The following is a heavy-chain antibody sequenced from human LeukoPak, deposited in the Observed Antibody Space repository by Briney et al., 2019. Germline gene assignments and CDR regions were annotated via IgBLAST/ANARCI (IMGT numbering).Heavy chain of an antibody. CDR1: GFTFSSYS. V-gene: IGHV3-21*01. Sequence: GGSLRLSCAASGFTFSSYSMNWVRQAPGKGLEWVSSISSSSSYIYYADSVKGRFTISRDNAKNSLYLQMNSLRAEDTAVYYCARDLPGSYYHYGMDVWGQGTTVTVSS. CDR2: ISSSSSYI. CDR3: ARDLPGSYYHYGMDV. D-gene: IGHD3-10*01. J-gene: IGHJ6*02.